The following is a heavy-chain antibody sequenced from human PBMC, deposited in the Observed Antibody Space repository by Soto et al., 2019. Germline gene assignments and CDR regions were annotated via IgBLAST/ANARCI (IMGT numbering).Heavy chain of an antibody. V-gene: IGHV4-34*01. Sequence: PSETLSLTCAAYNESLSGFYWSWIRQAPGKGLEWIGEINHSGSTHYNPSLKSRGSISADTSKMQFSLTLASVTAADAAVYYCAKSSSLFYSYFDYWGQGTLVTVSS. CDR2: INHSGST. CDR1: NESLSGFY. J-gene: IGHJ4*02. D-gene: IGHD6-13*01. CDR3: AKSSSLFYSYFDY.